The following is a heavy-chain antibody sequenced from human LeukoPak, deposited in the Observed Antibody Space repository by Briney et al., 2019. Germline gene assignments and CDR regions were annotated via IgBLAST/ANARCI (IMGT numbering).Heavy chain of an antibody. J-gene: IGHJ4*02. V-gene: IGHV4-34*01. CDR2: IKHNGST. CDR3: ASDGVGATGLPFDY. D-gene: IGHD1-26*01. CDR1: GGSFSGYY. Sequence: PSGTLSLSCAVSGGSFSGYYWSWIRQPPGKGLEWIGEIKHNGSTNYNPSPKSRGTISVDTTKNQFPLKRSCVTGADTGVYYCASDGVGATGLPFDYWGQGTLVTVSS.